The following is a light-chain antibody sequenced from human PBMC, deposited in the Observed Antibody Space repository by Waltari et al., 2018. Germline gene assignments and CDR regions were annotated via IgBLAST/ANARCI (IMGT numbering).Light chain of an antibody. V-gene: IGKV1-5*01. CDR1: QSISIW. CDR3: QQYNSYPLT. J-gene: IGKJ4*01. CDR2: GAS. Sequence: DIQMTQSRSTLSASVGDRVTTTCRASQSISIWLAWYQQKPGKAPKLLIYGASSLESGVPSRFSGSGSGTEFTLTISSLQPDDFATYYCQQYNSYPLTFGGGTKVEIK.